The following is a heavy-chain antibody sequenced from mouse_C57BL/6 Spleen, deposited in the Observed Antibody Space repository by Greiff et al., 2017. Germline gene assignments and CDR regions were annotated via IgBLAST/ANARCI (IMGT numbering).Heavy chain of an antibody. D-gene: IGHD2-12*01. V-gene: IGHV1-55*01. CDR3: ARGNDGAWFAY. Sequence: VQLQEPGAELVKPGASVKMSCKASGYTFPSYWITWVKQRPGQGLEWIGDIYPGSGSTNYNEKFKSKATLTVDTSSSTAYMQLSSLTSEDSAVYYCARGNDGAWFAYWGQGTLVTVSA. CDR2: IYPGSGST. J-gene: IGHJ3*01. CDR1: GYTFPSYW.